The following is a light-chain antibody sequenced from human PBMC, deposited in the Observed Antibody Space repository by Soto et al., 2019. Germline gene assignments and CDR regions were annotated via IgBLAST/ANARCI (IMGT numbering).Light chain of an antibody. J-gene: IGKJ3*01. CDR3: QQYYSTPPVP. Sequence: DIVMTQSPDSLAVSLGERATINCKSSQSVLYSSNNKNYLAWYQQKPGQPPKLLIYWASTRESGVPDRFSGSGSGTDFTLTISSLQAEDVAVYYCQQYYSTPPVPFGPGTKVDIK. CDR2: WAS. V-gene: IGKV4-1*01. CDR1: QSVLYSSNNKNY.